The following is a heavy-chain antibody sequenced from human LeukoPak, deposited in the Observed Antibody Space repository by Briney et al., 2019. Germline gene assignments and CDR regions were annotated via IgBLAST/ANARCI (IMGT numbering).Heavy chain of an antibody. CDR2: ISAYNGNT. CDR1: GYTFTSYG. D-gene: IGHD3-22*01. J-gene: IGHJ4*02. V-gene: IGHV1-18*01. CDR3: ARSFYDDSGYSAWFN. Sequence: ASVKVSCKASGYTFTSYGISWVRQAPGQGLEWMGWISAYNGNTNYAQKLQGRVTLTTDTSTSTAYMELSSLRSDDTAVYYCARSFYDDSGYSAWFNWGQGTLVTVSS.